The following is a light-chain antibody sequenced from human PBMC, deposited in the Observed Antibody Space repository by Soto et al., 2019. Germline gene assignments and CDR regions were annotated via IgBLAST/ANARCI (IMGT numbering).Light chain of an antibody. Sequence: QSVLTQPPSVSAAPAQKVTISCSGSSSDIGKNYVSWYQQLPGTAPKLLIFDNNKRPSGIPARFTGSKSGTSATLGISGLQTGDEGDYYCATWDSSLSPGGVFGTGTKVTVL. CDR2: DNN. V-gene: IGLV1-51*01. CDR3: ATWDSSLSPGGV. J-gene: IGLJ1*01. CDR1: SSDIGKNY.